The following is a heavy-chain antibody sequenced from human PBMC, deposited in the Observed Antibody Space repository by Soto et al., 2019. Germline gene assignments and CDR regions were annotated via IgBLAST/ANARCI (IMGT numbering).Heavy chain of an antibody. Sequence: LLPQCLRCSVADDSSISSCWSLIRKTPEKGLEWIGYISYSGNPNYNPSLRSRVTMSLDTSKNQFSLKLNSVTAADTAVYYCARFDGGGSRESVDYWGQGTLVTVSS. V-gene: IGHV4-59*01. CDR3: ARFDGGGSRESVDY. J-gene: IGHJ4*02. D-gene: IGHD3-10*01. CDR1: DDSSISSC. CDR2: ISYSGNP.